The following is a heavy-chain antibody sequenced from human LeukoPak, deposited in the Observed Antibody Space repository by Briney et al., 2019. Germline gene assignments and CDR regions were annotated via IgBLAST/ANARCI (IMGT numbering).Heavy chain of an antibody. CDR2: IYYSGST. CDR1: GGSISSYY. J-gene: IGHJ5*02. CDR3: ARDSNYGWFDP. D-gene: IGHD1-7*01. Sequence: TSETLSLTCTVSGGSISSYYWSWIRQPPGKGLEWIGYIYYSGSTNYNPSLKSRVTISVDTSKNQFSLKLSSVTAADTAVYYCARDSNYGWFDPWGQGTLVTVSS. V-gene: IGHV4-59*01.